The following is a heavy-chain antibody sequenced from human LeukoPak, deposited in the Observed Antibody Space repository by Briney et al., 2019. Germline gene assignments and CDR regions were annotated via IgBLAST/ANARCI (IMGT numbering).Heavy chain of an antibody. CDR2: IRYDGSNK. J-gene: IGHJ4*02. CDR1: GFTFSSYG. CDR3: AREGDYGDYPGY. V-gene: IGHV3-30*02. Sequence: SGGSLRLSCAASGFTFSSYGMHWVRQAPGKGLEWVAFIRYDGSNKYYADSVKGRFTISRDNSKNTLYLQMNSLRAEDTAVYYCAREGDYGDYPGYWGQGTLVTVSS. D-gene: IGHD4-17*01.